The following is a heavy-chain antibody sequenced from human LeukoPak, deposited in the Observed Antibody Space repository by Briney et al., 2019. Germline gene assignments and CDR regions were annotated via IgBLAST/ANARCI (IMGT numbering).Heavy chain of an antibody. CDR3: VTDRYSDSAFGD. CDR2: INTDGSVT. Sequence: GGSLRLSCVASGITVSTFWMHWVRQAPGEGLVWVSRINTDGSVTNYADSVEGRFTISRDNAKNMLYLQMNDLRAEDTAVYYCVTDRYSDSAFGDWGQGTLVTVSS. D-gene: IGHD1-26*01. CDR1: GITVSTFW. J-gene: IGHJ4*02. V-gene: IGHV3-74*01.